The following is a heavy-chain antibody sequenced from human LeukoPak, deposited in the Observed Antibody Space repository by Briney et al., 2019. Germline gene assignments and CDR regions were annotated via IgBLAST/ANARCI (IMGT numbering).Heavy chain of an antibody. J-gene: IGHJ4*02. CDR2: IYYSGST. V-gene: IGHV4-30-4*08. Sequence: SETLSLTCTVSGGSISSGDYYWSWIRQPPGKGLEWIGYIYYSGSTYYNPSLKSRVTISVDTSKNQFSLKLSSVTAADTAVYYCARGGAVAGQFDYWGQGTLVTVSS. D-gene: IGHD6-19*01. CDR1: GGSISSGDYY. CDR3: ARGGAVAGQFDY.